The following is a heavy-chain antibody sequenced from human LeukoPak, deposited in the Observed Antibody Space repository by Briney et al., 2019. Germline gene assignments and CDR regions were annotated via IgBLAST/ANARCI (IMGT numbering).Heavy chain of an antibody. CDR3: ARDFTDYGNYGAFDY. CDR1: GFTFSSYG. J-gene: IGHJ4*02. V-gene: IGHV3-33*08. CDR2: IWYDGSNK. D-gene: IGHD4-11*01. Sequence: GGSLRLSCAASGFTFSSYGMHWVRQAPGKGLEWVAVIWYDGSNKYYADSVKGRFTISRDNSKNTLYLQMNSLRAEDTAVYYCARDFTDYGNYGAFDYWGQGTLVTVSS.